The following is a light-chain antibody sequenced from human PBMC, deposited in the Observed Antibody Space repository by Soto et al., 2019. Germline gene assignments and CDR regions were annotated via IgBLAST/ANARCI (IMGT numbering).Light chain of an antibody. CDR1: SSDVGNYNY. Sequence: QSALTQPPSASGSPGQSVTISCTGTSSDVGNYNYVSWYQQHPGKAPKVMIYGVTKRPSGVPDRFSGSKSGNTASLTVSGLQAEDEADYYCSSYAGSNTWVFGGGTKLTVL. CDR3: SSYAGSNTWV. J-gene: IGLJ3*02. CDR2: GVT. V-gene: IGLV2-8*01.